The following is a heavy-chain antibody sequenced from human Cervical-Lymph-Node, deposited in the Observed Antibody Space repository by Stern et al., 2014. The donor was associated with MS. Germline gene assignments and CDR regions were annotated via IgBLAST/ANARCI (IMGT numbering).Heavy chain of an antibody. V-gene: IGHV4-59*01. CDR3: ARVLRRRVIGAPGAGYYFDY. J-gene: IGHJ4*02. CDR1: GDSINYYY. CDR2: IFYRGST. D-gene: IGHD6-13*01. Sequence: QVQLVESGTGLVQPSETLSLTCTVSGDSINYYYWGWIRQPPGKALEWIGYIFYRGSTTYNPSLKSRVTISVDTSKNQFSLNLSSVTAADTAVYYCARVLRRRVIGAPGAGYYFDYWGQGTLVTVPS.